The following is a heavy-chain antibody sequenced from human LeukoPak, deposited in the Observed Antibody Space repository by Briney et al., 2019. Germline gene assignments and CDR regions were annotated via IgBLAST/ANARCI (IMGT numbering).Heavy chain of an antibody. CDR2: ISSSGSTI. D-gene: IGHD3-10*01. J-gene: IGHJ4*02. CDR3: ARSLGGGLEEDY. CDR1: GFTLSDDY. V-gene: IGHV3-11*01. Sequence: SGGSLRLSCAASGFTLSDDYMSWIRQAPGKGLEWVSYISSSGSTIYYADSVKGRFTISRDNAKNSLYLQMNSLRAEETAVYYCARSLGGGLEEDYWGQGTLVTVSS.